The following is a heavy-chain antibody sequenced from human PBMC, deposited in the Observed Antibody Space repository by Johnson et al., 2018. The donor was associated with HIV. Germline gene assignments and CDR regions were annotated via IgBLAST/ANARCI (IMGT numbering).Heavy chain of an antibody. D-gene: IGHD3-16*01. CDR3: AREWVIITFGGVIPRNAFDI. Sequence: QVLLVESGGGVVQPGRSLRLSCAASGFTFSSYGMPWVRQAPGKGLEGVAVIWYDGSNKYYVDSVKGRFTISRDNSKNTLYLQMNSLRAEDTAVYYCAREWVIITFGGVIPRNAFDIWGQGTMVTVSS. V-gene: IGHV3-33*01. CDR1: GFTFSSYG. CDR2: IWYDGSNK. J-gene: IGHJ3*02.